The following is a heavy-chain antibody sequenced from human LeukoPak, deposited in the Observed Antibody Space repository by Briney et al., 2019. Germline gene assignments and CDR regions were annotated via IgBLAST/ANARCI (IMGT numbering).Heavy chain of an antibody. CDR1: GFTFRSYG. D-gene: IGHD3-10*01. Sequence: GRSLRLSCAASGFTFRSYGMQWVRPAPGKGLEWVAIIWYDGSNKYYSDSVKGRFTISRDNSKNTLYLQMNSLRAEDTAVYYCARVAGHDIRGLITYYFDDWGQGTLVTVSS. V-gene: IGHV3-33*01. CDR2: IWYDGSNK. CDR3: ARVAGHDIRGLITYYFDD. J-gene: IGHJ4*02.